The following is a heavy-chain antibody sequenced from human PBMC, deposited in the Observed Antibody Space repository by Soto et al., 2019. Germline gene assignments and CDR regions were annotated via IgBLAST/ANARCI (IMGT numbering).Heavy chain of an antibody. CDR1: GFSFSSHS. CDR2: ISSSGSTI. D-gene: IGHD2-21*01. V-gene: IGHV3-48*02. Sequence: EVQLVESGGGLVQPGGSLRLSCAASGFSFSSHSMKWVRQAPGKGLEWVSYISSSGSTIYYADSVKGRFTISRDNAKNSLYLPMNSLRDDDTAVYYCARGWGYCGGTNCYLDYWGQGALVTVSS. CDR3: ARGWGYCGGTNCYLDY. J-gene: IGHJ4*02.